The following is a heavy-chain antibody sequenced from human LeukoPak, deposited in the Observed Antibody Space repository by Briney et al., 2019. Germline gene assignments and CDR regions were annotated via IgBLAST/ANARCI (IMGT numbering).Heavy chain of an antibody. CDR2: IYYSGST. CDR1: GYSISSGYY. V-gene: IGHV4-61*01. D-gene: IGHD6-6*01. Sequence: KPSETLSLTCTVSGYSISSGYYWGWIRQPPGKGLEWIGYIYYSGSTNYNPSLKSRVTISVDTSKNQFSLKLSSVTAADTAVYYCARKYSSSSAHFDYWGQGTLVTVSS. J-gene: IGHJ4*02. CDR3: ARKYSSSSAHFDY.